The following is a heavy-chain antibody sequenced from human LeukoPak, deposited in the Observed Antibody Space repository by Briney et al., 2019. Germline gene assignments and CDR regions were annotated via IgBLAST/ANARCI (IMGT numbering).Heavy chain of an antibody. CDR1: GFTFSSYE. CDR3: ARTYYDSSGHRNFDY. V-gene: IGHV3-48*03. D-gene: IGHD3-22*01. J-gene: IGHJ4*02. Sequence: GGSLRLSCAASGFTFSSYEMNWVRQAPGKGLEWVSYISSSGSTIYYADSVKGRFTISRDNAKNSLYLQMNSLRAEDTAVYYCARTYYDSSGHRNFDYWGQGTLVTVSA. CDR2: ISSSGSTI.